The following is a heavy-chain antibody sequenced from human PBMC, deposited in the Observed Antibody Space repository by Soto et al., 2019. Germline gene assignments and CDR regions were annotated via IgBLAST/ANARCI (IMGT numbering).Heavy chain of an antibody. Sequence: GSLRLSCAVSGFIFSSYDMSWVRQAPGKGLEWVSTILVGGSTHYEDSVKGRFTISRDTSKNTVYLQMNSLTAGDTAFYYCAKATATSGGAFEIYGQGTMVTV. CDR2: ILVGGST. D-gene: IGHD1-1*01. CDR3: AKATATSGGAFEI. J-gene: IGHJ3*02. CDR1: GFIFSSYD. V-gene: IGHV3-23*01.